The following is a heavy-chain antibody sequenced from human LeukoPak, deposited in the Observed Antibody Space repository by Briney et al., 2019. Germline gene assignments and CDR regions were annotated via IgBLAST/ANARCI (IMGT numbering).Heavy chain of an antibody. D-gene: IGHD2-15*01. CDR3: ARLGYCSGGSCYGGSWFDP. J-gene: IGHJ5*02. CDR2: ISSSGSTI. V-gene: IGHV3-11*01. Sequence: GGSLRLSCAASGFTFSHYYMSWIRQAPGKGLEWVSYISSSGSTIYYADSVKGRFTISRDNAKNSLYLQMNSLRAEDTAVYYCARLGYCSGGSCYGGSWFDPWGQGTLVNVSS. CDR1: GFTFSHYY.